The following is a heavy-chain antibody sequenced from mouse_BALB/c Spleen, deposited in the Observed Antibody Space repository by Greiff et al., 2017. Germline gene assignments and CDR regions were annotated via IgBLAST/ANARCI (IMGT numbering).Heavy chain of an antibody. CDR2: ISYSGST. J-gene: IGHJ2*01. CDR3: ARSKYDYVYYFDY. D-gene: IGHD2-4*01. V-gene: IGHV3-8*02. Sequence: EVKLVESGPSLVKPSQTLSLTCSVTGDSITSGYWNWIRKFPGNKLEYMGYISYSGSTYYNPSLKSRISITRDTSKNQYYLQLNSVTTEDTATYYCARSKYDYVYYFDYWGQGTTLTVSS. CDR1: GDSITSGY.